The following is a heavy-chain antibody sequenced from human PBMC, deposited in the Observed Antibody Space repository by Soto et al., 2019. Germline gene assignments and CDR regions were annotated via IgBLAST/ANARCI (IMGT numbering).Heavy chain of an antibody. CDR2: ISYDGSNK. D-gene: IGHD3-9*01. V-gene: IGHV3-30-3*01. CDR1: GFTFSSYA. Sequence: GGSLRLSCAASGFTFSSYAMHWVRQVPGKGLEWVAVISYDGSNKYYADSVKGRFTISRDNSKNTLYLQMNSLRAEDTAVYYCARDLTTYYDILTGYFDYWGQGTLVTVSS. CDR3: ARDLTTYYDILTGYFDY. J-gene: IGHJ4*02.